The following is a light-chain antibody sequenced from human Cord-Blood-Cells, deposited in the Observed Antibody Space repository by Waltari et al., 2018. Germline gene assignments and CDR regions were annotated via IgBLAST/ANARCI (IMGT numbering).Light chain of an antibody. CDR2: EVS. CDR3: SSYTSSSTYF. J-gene: IGLJ1*01. Sequence: QSALTQPASVSGSPGQSITISCTGTSSDVGGYNYVSWYQQHPGKAPKLMIYEVSNRPSGVSNRVSGSKAGNTASLTISGLQAEDEADYYCSSYTSSSTYFFGTGTKVTVL. V-gene: IGLV2-14*01. CDR1: SSDVGGYNY.